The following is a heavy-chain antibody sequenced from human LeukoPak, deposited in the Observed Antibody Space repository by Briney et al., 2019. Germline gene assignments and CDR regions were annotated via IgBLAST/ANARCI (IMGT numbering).Heavy chain of an antibody. CDR2: IRNDGSNK. J-gene: IGHJ4*02. D-gene: IGHD5-12*01. CDR3: AKFSAIVATRRVSDY. CDR1: GFTLRTYG. Sequence: PGGSLRLSCAASGFTLRTYGMHWVRQAPGKGLEWVAFIRNDGSNKYYADSVKGRFTISRDNSKNTLYLQMNSLRAEDTAVYYCAKFSAIVATRRVSDYWGQGTLVTVSS. V-gene: IGHV3-30*02.